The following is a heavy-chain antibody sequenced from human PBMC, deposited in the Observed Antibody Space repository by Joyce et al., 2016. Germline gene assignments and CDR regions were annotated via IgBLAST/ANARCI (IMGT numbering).Heavy chain of an antibody. Sequence: QVPLVQSGAEVKKSGASVKVSCKGAGYTFSAYYIHWVRQAPGQGLEWMVRINPNSGDTNYAQKFQGRVTMTRDTSISAAYMELSRLKSDDTAMYYCARPGRRGREDAFEIWGQGTMVTVSS. D-gene: IGHD3-10*01. CDR2: INPNSGDT. CDR3: ARPGRRGREDAFEI. J-gene: IGHJ3*02. CDR1: GYTFSAYY. V-gene: IGHV1-2*06.